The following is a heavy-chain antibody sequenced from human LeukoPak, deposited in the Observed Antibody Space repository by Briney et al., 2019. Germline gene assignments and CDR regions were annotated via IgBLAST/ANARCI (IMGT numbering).Heavy chain of an antibody. CDR2: ITGSSSSI. CDR1: GFXFSSYS. CDR3: ARARSGWYMDY. D-gene: IGHD6-19*01. V-gene: IGHV3-48*02. Sequence: GGSLRLSCAASGFXFSSYSINWVRQAPGKGLEWVSFITGSSSSIFYADSVKGRFTISRDNAKNLVYLQMNSLRDDDTAVYYCARARSGWYMDYWGQGTLVTVSS. J-gene: IGHJ4*02.